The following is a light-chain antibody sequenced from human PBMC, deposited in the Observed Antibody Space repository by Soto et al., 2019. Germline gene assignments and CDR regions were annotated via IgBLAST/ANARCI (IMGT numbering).Light chain of an antibody. CDR3: QQYAHWPPLT. CDR2: GAS. J-gene: IGKJ4*01. CDR1: QSVNNN. Sequence: EIVMTQSPATLSVSPGERATLSCRASQSVNNNLAWYQQKPGQSPRLVMYGASTRATGIPARFSGSGSGSGTAFFLPISSLQSEDVAAYYCQQYAHWPPLTFGGGTKVEIK. V-gene: IGKV3-15*01.